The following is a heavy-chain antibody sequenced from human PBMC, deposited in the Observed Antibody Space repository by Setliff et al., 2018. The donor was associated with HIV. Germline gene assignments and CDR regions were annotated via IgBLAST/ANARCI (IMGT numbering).Heavy chain of an antibody. D-gene: IGHD3-3*01. Sequence: GGSLRLSCSASGFTFSSYAMHWVRQAPGKGLEYVSAISSNGGSTYYADSVKGRFTISRDNSKNTLYLQMSSLRAEDTAVYYCVRDFEYWSGVFVWGYFHFWGQGTPVTVSS. J-gene: IGHJ4*02. V-gene: IGHV3-64D*09. CDR1: GFTFSSYA. CDR3: VRDFEYWSGVFVWGYFHF. CDR2: ISSNGGST.